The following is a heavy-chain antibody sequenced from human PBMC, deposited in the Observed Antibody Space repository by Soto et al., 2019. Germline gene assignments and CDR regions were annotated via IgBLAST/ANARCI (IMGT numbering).Heavy chain of an antibody. D-gene: IGHD3-9*01. CDR2: INPNGGST. CDR3: ARGLGLGDC. CDR1: GYTFSSYY. V-gene: IGHV1-46*01. Sequence: QVQLVQSGAEVKKPGASVKVSCKASGYTFSSYYIHWVRQAPGQGLEWIGIINPNGGSTNYAQNFKGRPTLTRDTSTATVHIDLSALTSDDTAMDYCARGLGLGDCWGQGTLVTVSS. J-gene: IGHJ4*02.